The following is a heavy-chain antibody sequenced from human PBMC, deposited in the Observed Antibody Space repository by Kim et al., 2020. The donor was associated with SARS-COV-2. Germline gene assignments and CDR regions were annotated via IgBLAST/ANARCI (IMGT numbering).Heavy chain of an antibody. Sequence: GGSLRLSCAASGFSFSTYDMHWVRQAPGKGLEWVAFISYDGSKKYYADSVKGRFTISRDNSKNTVHLQMNSLRAEDTAVYSCAKEYSSSPYYYYYYGLDVWGHGTPLTVSS. CDR2: ISYDGSKK. V-gene: IGHV3-30*18. CDR1: GFSFSTYD. D-gene: IGHD6-6*01. CDR3: AKEYSSSPYYYYYYGLDV. J-gene: IGHJ6*02.